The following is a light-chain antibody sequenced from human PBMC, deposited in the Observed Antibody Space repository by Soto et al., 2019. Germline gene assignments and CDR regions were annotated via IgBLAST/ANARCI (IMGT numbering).Light chain of an antibody. CDR1: HSVASTY. Sequence: EIVLTQSPATLSLSPGEGATLSCRASHSVASTYLAWYQQKPGLAPRLIIYGASNRASGTPYRFSGGGSGTDFPLTISRLEPDDVAVYYCQQYGSSPFTFGQGTKLEIK. J-gene: IGKJ2*01. V-gene: IGKV3-20*01. CDR2: GAS. CDR3: QQYGSSPFT.